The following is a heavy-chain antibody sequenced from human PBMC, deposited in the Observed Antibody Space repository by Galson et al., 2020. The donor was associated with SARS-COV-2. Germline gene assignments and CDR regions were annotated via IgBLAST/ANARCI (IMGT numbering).Heavy chain of an antibody. CDR2: IRSSGRT. CDR3: ARHSKYDRDGYQDAFDI. J-gene: IGHJ3*02. Sequence: SETLSLTCTISGSMSDYYWRWIRQSPGRGLEWIAYIRSSGRTNYNASLKRRITISVDTSRNQFYLRMTSMTAADTALYYCARHSKYDRDGYQDAFDIWGQGTVVTVSS. CDR1: GSMSDYY. D-gene: IGHD3-22*01. V-gene: IGHV4-59*08.